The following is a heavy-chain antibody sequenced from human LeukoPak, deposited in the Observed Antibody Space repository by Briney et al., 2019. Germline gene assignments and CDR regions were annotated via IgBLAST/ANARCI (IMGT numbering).Heavy chain of an antibody. J-gene: IGHJ5*02. CDR1: GYSFSHYG. V-gene: IGHV1-18*01. CDR2: ISAFNYII. Sequence: ASVKVSCKTSGYSFSHYGISWWRQAPGQGLEWVGWISAFNYIIEYAQKFQGRVTMTTDTSMSTAYMELSRLTSDDTAVYYCARAGGRSWFDPWGQGTLVTVSS. CDR3: ARAGGRSWFDP.